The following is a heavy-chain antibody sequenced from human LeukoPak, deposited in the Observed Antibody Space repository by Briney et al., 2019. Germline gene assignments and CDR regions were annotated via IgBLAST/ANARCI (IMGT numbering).Heavy chain of an antibody. CDR3: ARIGYYYDSSGYYDF. CDR2: INPSAGST. D-gene: IGHD3-22*01. V-gene: IGHV1-46*01. CDR1: GYTFTNYY. J-gene: IGHJ4*02. Sequence: ASVKVSCKASGYTFTNYYMHWVRQAPGQGLKWMGIINPSAGSTSYAQKFQGRVTMTRDTSTSTVYMELSSLRSEDTAVYYCARIGYYYDSSGYYDFWGQGTLVTVSS.